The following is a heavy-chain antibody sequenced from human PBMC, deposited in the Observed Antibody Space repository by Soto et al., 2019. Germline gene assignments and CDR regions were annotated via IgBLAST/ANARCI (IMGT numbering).Heavy chain of an antibody. CDR3: ARHMGGDHYRPFDF. V-gene: IGHV4-39*01. CDR1: GDSISSSTYY. Sequence: QLQLQESGPGLVKPSETLSFTCTVSGDSISSSTYYWGWIRQPPGKGLEWIGAIYYSGTTYYNPSLKSRVTISVDTSKNQFSLNLSSVTAADTAVYFCARHMGGDHYRPFDFWGQGTLVTVSS. CDR2: IYYSGTT. D-gene: IGHD2-21*02. J-gene: IGHJ4*02.